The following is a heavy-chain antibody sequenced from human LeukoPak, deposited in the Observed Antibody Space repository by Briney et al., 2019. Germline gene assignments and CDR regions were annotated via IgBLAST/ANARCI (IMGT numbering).Heavy chain of an antibody. CDR1: GFTFSYYE. CDR3: ARIYCTSTSCYTPYFDY. V-gene: IGHV3-7*04. D-gene: IGHD2-2*02. J-gene: IGHJ4*02. CDR2: IKEDGSQK. Sequence: GGSLRLSCAASGFTFSYYEMNWVRQAPGKGLEWVANIKEDGSQKYYVDSLKGRFTISRDNAKNSLYLQMNSLRAEDTSVYYCARIYCTSTSCYTPYFDYWGQGTLVTVSS.